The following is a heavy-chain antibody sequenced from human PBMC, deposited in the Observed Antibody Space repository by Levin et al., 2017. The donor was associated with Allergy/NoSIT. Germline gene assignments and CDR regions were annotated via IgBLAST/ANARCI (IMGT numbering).Heavy chain of an antibody. V-gene: IGHV4-4*07. J-gene: IGHJ4*02. Sequence: PSETLSLTCTVSGGSISSYYWSWIRQPAGKGLEWIGRISTSGSTNYNPSLKSRVTMSVDTSKNQFSLKLSSVTAADTAVYYCARVLASAGGYEADYWGQGTLVTVSS. CDR3: ARVLASAGGYEADY. CDR2: ISTSGST. D-gene: IGHD5-12*01. CDR1: GGSISSYY.